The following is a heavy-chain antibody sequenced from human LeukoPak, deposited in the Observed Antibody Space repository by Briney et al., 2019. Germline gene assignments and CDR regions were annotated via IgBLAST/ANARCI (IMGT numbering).Heavy chain of an antibody. Sequence: GGSLRLSCAASGAALSKYGMKWVRQAAGAGLEYISGISRSGDITHYADSVKGRFTISRDNVKNTLYLQMNSLRAEDTALYYCATEGFYFWGPGTQVTVSS. CDR1: GAALSKYG. V-gene: IGHV3-23*01. CDR3: ATEGFYF. CDR2: ISRSGDIT. J-gene: IGHJ4*02.